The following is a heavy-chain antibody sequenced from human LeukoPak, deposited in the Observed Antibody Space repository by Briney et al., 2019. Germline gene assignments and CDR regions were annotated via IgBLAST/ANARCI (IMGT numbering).Heavy chain of an antibody. Sequence: PGGSLRLSCAASGFTFDDYAMHWVRQAPGKGLEWVSGISWNSGSIGYADSVKGRFTISRDNAKNSLYLQMNSLRAEDTALYYCAKDIGPPVMGIVVVPAQYYGMDVWGQGTTVTVSS. V-gene: IGHV3-9*01. CDR2: ISWNSGSI. J-gene: IGHJ6*02. D-gene: IGHD2-2*01. CDR3: AKDIGPPVMGIVVVPAQYYGMDV. CDR1: GFTFDDYA.